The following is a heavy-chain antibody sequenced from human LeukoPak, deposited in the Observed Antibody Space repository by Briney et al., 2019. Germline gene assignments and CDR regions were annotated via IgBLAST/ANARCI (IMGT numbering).Heavy chain of an antibody. V-gene: IGHV1-3*01. CDR2: INAGNGNT. J-gene: IGHJ5*02. CDR3: ARDLGTIFGVVIIWDNWFDP. CDR1: GYTFTSYA. Sequence: ASVKVSCKASGYTFTSYAMHWVRQAPGQRLEWMGWINAGNGNTKYSQKFQGRVTITRDTSASTAYMELSRLRSDDTAVYYCARDLGTIFGVVIIWDNWFDPWGQGTLVTVSS. D-gene: IGHD3-3*01.